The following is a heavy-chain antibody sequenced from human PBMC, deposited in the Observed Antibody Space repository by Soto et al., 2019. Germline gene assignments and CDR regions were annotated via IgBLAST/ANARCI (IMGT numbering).Heavy chain of an antibody. J-gene: IGHJ4*02. V-gene: IGHV4-31*03. D-gene: IGHD2-15*01. Sequence: QVQLQESGPGLVKPSQTLSLTCTVSGGSISSGGYYWSWIRQHPGKGLEWIGYIYYSGSTYYNPSLKSRVTIPVDTSKNQFSLKLSSVTAADTAVYYCARESLSGGSGGYYFDYWGQGTLVTVSS. CDR3: ARESLSGGSGGYYFDY. CDR1: GGSISSGGYY. CDR2: IYYSGST.